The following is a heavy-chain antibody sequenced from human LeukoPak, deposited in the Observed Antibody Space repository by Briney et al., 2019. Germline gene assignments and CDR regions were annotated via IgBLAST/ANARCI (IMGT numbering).Heavy chain of an antibody. CDR3: ARAAKIGDAFDI. V-gene: IGHV1-2*02. J-gene: IGHJ3*02. CDR1: GYTFTGYY. Sequence: ASVKVSCKASGYTFTGYYMHWVRQAPGQGLEWIGWINPNSGGTNYAQKFQGRVTMTRDTSISTAYMELSRLRSDDTAVYYCARAAKIGDAFDIWGPGTMVTVSS. CDR2: INPNSGGT. D-gene: IGHD2-21*01.